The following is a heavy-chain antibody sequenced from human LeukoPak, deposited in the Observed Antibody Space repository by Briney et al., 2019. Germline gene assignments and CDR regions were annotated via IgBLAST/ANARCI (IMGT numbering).Heavy chain of an antibody. CDR1: GFTFSKYG. CDR3: ARVGTSEDFQH. Sequence: GTSLRLSCAPSGFTFSKYGMHWVRQAPGKGLEWASVLYSGGTTHYADSVKGRSTISRDNPKNTVHLQMNSLRVEDTAVYYCARVGTSEDFQHWGQGTLVSVSS. V-gene: IGHV3-66*01. J-gene: IGHJ1*01. CDR2: LYSGGTT. D-gene: IGHD2-2*01.